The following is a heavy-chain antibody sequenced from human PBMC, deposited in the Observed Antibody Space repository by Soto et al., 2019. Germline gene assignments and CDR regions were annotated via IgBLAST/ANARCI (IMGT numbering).Heavy chain of an antibody. CDR1: GDSVSSNTAS. J-gene: IGHJ5*02. V-gene: IGHV6-1*01. CDR3: AKGDNLGPKTGYAFDP. D-gene: IGHD5-12*01. CDR2: TYFRSKWYN. Sequence: SQTLSLTCAISGDSVSSNTASWNWIRQSPSGGLEWLGRTYFRSKWYNDYAVSVKSRIIINPDTSNNQFSLQLNSVTPEDTAVYFCAKGDNLGPKTGYAFDPWGQGIMVTVSS.